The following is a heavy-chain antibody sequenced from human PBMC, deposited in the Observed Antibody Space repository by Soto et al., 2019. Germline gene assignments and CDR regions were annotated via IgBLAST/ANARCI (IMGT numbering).Heavy chain of an antibody. CDR1: CGSISSYY. D-gene: IGHD5-18*01. Sequence: PSETLSLTCTVSCGSISSYYWSWIRQPPGKGLEWIGCIYYSGSTNYNPSLNSRVTISVDPPKNQFSLTLSSVTAADTAVYYCARRYSAFAFDIWGQGTIVTVAS. CDR3: ARRYSAFAFDI. V-gene: IGHV4-59*01. CDR2: IYYSGST. J-gene: IGHJ3*02.